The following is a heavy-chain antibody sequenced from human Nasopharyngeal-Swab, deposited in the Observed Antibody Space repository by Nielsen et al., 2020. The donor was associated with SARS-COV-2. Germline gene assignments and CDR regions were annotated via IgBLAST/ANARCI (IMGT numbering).Heavy chain of an antibody. D-gene: IGHD5-24*01. CDR2: INTNTGNP. J-gene: IGHJ4*02. V-gene: IGHV7-4-1*02. CDR1: GYTFKRNA. CDR3: ARDRGDGYNSGLDY. Sequence: ASVKVSCKASGYTFKRNAKNWVRQAPGQGLEWMGWINTNTGNPTYAQGFTSRFVFSLDTSVSTAFLEISSLKAEDTAVYYCARDRGDGYNSGLDYWGQGTLVTVSS.